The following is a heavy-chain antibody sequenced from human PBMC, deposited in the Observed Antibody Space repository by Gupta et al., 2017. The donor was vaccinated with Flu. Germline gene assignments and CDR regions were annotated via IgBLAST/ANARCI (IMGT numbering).Heavy chain of an antibody. CDR2: ISSSGSTI. CDR1: GFTFSSYE. V-gene: IGHV3-48*03. Sequence: EVQLVESGGGLVQPGGSLRLSCAASGFTFSSYEMNWVRQAPGKGLEWVSYISSSGSTIYYADSVKGRFTISRDNAKNSLYLQMNSLRAEDTAVYYCASAKAARPVEYYFDYWGQGTLVTVSS. J-gene: IGHJ4*02. D-gene: IGHD6-6*01. CDR3: ASAKAARPVEYYFDY.